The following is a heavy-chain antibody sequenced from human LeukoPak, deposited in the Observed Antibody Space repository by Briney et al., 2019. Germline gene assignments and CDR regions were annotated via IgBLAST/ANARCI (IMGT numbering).Heavy chain of an antibody. J-gene: IGHJ4*02. CDR3: AREYGDFDY. D-gene: IGHD4-17*01. Sequence: SETLSLTCIVYGGSISNYYWSWIRQPAGKGLQWIGRISSRGDTNYNPSLKSRVFMSIDRSKNQFSLKLLSVTAADTAVYYCAREYGDFDYWGRGTLVTVSS. V-gene: IGHV4-4*07. CDR2: ISSRGDT. CDR1: GGSISNYY.